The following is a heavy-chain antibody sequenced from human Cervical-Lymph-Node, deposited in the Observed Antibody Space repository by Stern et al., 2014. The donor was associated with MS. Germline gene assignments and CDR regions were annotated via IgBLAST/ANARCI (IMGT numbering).Heavy chain of an antibody. J-gene: IGHJ5*02. CDR3: AREYCSSTSCYQWFDP. D-gene: IGHD2-2*01. CDR2: LYYSGST. Sequence: VQLLESGPGLVKPSQTLSLTCPVSGGSISSGGYYWSWIRQHPGKGLEWIGYLYYSGSTYYNPSLKRRVTISVDTSKNQFSLKLSSVTAADTAVYYCAREYCSSTSCYQWFDPWGQGTLVTVSS. CDR1: GGSISSGGYY. V-gene: IGHV4-31*03.